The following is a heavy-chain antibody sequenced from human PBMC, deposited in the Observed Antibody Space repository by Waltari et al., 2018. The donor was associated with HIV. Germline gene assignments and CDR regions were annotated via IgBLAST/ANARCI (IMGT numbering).Heavy chain of an antibody. CDR1: GGSISSGSYY. J-gene: IGHJ2*01. CDR3: ARVSTVVTPYFDL. V-gene: IGHV4-61*02. Sequence: QVQLQESGPGLVKPSQTLSLTCTVSGGSISSGSYYWSWIRQPAGKGLEWIGRIYTSGSTNYNPALKSRVTISVDTSKNQFFLKLSSVTAADTAVYYCARVSTVVTPYFDLWGRGTLVTVSS. CDR2: IYTSGST. D-gene: IGHD4-17*01.